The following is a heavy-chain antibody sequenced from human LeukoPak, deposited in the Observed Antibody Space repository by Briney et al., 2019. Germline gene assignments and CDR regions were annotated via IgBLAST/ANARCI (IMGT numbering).Heavy chain of an antibody. Sequence: PGGSLRLSCAASGFTFSSYAMSWVRQAPGKGLEWVSAISGSGGSTYYADSVKGRFTISRDNSKNTLYLQMNSLRAEDTAVYYCAKAEYYDFWSGYSPIDYWGQGTLVTVSS. J-gene: IGHJ4*02. V-gene: IGHV3-23*01. D-gene: IGHD3-3*01. CDR3: AKAEYYDFWSGYSPIDY. CDR1: GFTFSSYA. CDR2: ISGSGGST.